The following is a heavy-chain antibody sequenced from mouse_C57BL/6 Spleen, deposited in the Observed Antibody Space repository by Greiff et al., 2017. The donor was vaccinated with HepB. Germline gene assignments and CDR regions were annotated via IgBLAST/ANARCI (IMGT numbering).Heavy chain of an antibody. Sequence: VQLKQSGPELVKPGASVKISCKASGYSFTDYNMNWVKQSNGKSLEWIGVINPNYGTTSYNQKFKGKATLTVDQSSSTAYMQLNSLTSEDSAVYYGARALYGSGGYYFDYWGQGTTLTVSS. CDR1: GYSFTDYN. CDR3: ARALYGSGGYYFDY. J-gene: IGHJ2*01. CDR2: INPNYGTT. D-gene: IGHD1-1*01. V-gene: IGHV1-39*01.